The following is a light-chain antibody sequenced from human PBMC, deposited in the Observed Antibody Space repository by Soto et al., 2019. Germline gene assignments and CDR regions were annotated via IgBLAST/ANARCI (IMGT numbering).Light chain of an antibody. CDR3: SSYAGSNNVI. CDR2: EVS. Sequence: QSALTQPPSASGSPGQSVTISCTGTSSDVGGYNYVSWYQQHPGKAPKLMIYEVSKRPSGVPDRFSGSKSGNTASLTVSGLQAEDEAGYYGSSYAGSNNVIFGGGTQLTVL. CDR1: SSDVGGYNY. J-gene: IGLJ2*01. V-gene: IGLV2-8*01.